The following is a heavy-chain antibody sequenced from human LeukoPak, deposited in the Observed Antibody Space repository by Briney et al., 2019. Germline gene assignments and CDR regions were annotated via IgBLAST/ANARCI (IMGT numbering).Heavy chain of an antibody. D-gene: IGHD2-15*01. J-gene: IGHJ4*02. CDR2: INQDGSEK. CDR1: GFTFSIYW. Sequence: GGSLRLSCAASGFTFSIYWMSWVRQAPGKGLEWVANINQDGSEKYYVDSVRGRFTISRDNAKNSVYLQMNSLRGDDTAVYYCARDYCSGVTCYDGYWGQGTLVTVSS. V-gene: IGHV3-7*04. CDR3: ARDYCSGVTCYDGY.